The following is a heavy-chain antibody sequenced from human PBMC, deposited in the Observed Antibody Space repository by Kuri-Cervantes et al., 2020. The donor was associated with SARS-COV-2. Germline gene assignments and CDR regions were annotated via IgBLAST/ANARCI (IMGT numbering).Heavy chain of an antibody. CDR2: IIPIFGTA. CDR1: GGTFSSYA. J-gene: IGHJ6*02. D-gene: IGHD6-19*01. V-gene: IGHV1-69*13. Sequence: SVKVSCKASGGTFSSYAISWVRQAPGQGLEWMGGIIPIFGTANHAQKFQGRVTITADESTSTAYMELSSLRSEDTAVYYCARDMGAEWLVRDYYGMDVWGQGTLVTVSS. CDR3: ARDMGAEWLVRDYYGMDV.